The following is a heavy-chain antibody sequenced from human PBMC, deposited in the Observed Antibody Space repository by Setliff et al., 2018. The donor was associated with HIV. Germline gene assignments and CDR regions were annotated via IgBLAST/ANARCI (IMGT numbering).Heavy chain of an antibody. V-gene: IGHV4-4*07. CDR2: FYTSGST. CDR1: GYSISSRYY. Sequence: SETLSLTCTVSGYSISSRYYWSWIRQPAGKGLEWIGRFYTSGSTNYNPSLKSRVTMSVDTSKNQFSLKLSSETAADTAVYYCARDRLTYYFDSWGQGALVTVSS. CDR3: ARDRLTYYFDS. D-gene: IGHD3-22*01. J-gene: IGHJ4*02.